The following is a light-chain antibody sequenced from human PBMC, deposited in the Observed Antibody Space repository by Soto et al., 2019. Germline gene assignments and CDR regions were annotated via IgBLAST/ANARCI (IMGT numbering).Light chain of an antibody. CDR3: SSYVGTNSYV. CDR2: EVS. V-gene: IGLV2-8*01. J-gene: IGLJ1*01. CDR1: SSDVGGYDY. Sequence: QSALTQPPSASGSPGQSVTISCTGTSSDVGGYDYVSWYKQHPGKAPKLMIYEVSKRPSGVPDRFSGSKSGNTAALTVSGRQAEDEADYYCSSYVGTNSYVFGTGTKLTVL.